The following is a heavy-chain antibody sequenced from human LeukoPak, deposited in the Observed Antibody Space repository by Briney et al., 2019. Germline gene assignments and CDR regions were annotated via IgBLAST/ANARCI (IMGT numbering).Heavy chain of an antibody. D-gene: IGHD2-15*01. CDR2: MNPNSGNT. V-gene: IGHV1-8*01. CDR1: GYTFTSYD. J-gene: IGHJ4*02. Sequence: ASVKVSCKASGYTFTSYDINWVQQATGQGLEWMGWMNPNSGNTGYAQKFQGRVTMTRNTSISTAYMELSSLRSEDTAVYYCARWHCSGGSCRLDYWGQGTLVTVSS. CDR3: ARWHCSGGSCRLDY.